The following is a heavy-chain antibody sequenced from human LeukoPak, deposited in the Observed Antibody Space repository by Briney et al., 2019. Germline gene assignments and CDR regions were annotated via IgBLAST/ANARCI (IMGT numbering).Heavy chain of an antibody. CDR1: GGSISIYY. J-gene: IGHJ6*02. CDR2: INHSGST. D-gene: IGHD2-2*01. Sequence: PSETLSLTCTVSGGSISIYYWSWIRQPPGKGLEWIGEINHSGSTNYNPSPKSRVTVSVDTSKNQFSLKLSSVTAADTAVYYCARVVPAAYGMDVWGQGTTVTVSS. V-gene: IGHV4-34*01. CDR3: ARVVPAAYGMDV.